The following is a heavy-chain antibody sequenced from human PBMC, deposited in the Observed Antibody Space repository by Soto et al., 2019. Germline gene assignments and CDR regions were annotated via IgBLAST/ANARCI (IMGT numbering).Heavy chain of an antibody. J-gene: IGHJ6*02. CDR3: ARDLVAAAGRDYYYGMDV. Sequence: AASVKVSCKASGGTFSSYAISWVRQAPGQGLEWMGGIIPIFGTANYAQKFQGRVTITADESTSTAYMELSSLRSEDTAVYYCARDLVAAAGRDYYYGMDVWGQGTTVTVSS. CDR2: IIPIFGTA. V-gene: IGHV1-69*13. CDR1: GGTFSSYA. D-gene: IGHD6-13*01.